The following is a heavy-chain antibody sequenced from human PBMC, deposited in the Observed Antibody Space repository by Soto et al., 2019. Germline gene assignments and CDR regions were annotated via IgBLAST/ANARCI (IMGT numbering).Heavy chain of an antibody. D-gene: IGHD3-22*01. CDR2: VSTNNADT. V-gene: IGHV1-18*01. CDR3: ARELNTDPSAYYSFAY. CDR1: GYTFTAYG. Sequence: ASVKVSCKTSGYTFTAYGLAWLRQAPGQRPEWMGWVSTNNADTNYAQKFQGRVTMTTETSTRTTYMELRSLRSDDTAVYYCARELNTDPSAYYSFAYWGQGTLVAVSS. J-gene: IGHJ4*02.